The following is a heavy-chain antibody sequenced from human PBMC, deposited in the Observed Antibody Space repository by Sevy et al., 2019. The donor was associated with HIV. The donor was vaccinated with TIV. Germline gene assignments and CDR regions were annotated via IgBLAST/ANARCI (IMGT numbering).Heavy chain of an antibody. CDR1: GFTFSSYG. CDR3: AKDAAPPSLYSSGWYVGYFQH. V-gene: IGHV3-30*18. Sequence: GGSLRLSCAASGFTFSSYGMHWVRQAPGKGLEWVAVISYDGSNKYYADSVKGRFTISRDNSKNTLYLQMNSLRAEDTAVYYCAKDAAPPSLYSSGWYVGYFQHWGQGTLVTVSS. D-gene: IGHD6-19*01. CDR2: ISYDGSNK. J-gene: IGHJ1*01.